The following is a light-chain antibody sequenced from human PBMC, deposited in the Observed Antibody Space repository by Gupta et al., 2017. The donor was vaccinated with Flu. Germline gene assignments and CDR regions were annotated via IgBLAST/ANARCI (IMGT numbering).Light chain of an antibody. CDR1: QTVTTN. V-gene: IGKV3-15*01. CDR2: HAS. J-gene: IGKJ1*01. Sequence: EIVMTQSPATLSVSPGERATLSCRASQTVTTNLAWYQQKPGQAPRLLIYHASTRATGIPARFSGNGSGTEFTLTISSLQSEDFAVYYCQQYNNWPPWTFGQGTKVEFK. CDR3: QQYNNWPPWT.